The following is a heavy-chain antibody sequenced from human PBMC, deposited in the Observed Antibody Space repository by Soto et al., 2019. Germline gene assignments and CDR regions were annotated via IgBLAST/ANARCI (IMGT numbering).Heavy chain of an antibody. V-gene: IGHV4-31*03. D-gene: IGHD2-15*01. CDR2: IYYSGST. J-gene: IGHJ4*02. Sequence: QVQLQESGPGLVKPSQTLSLTCTVSGGSISSGGYYWSWIRQHPGKGLEWIGYIYYSGSTYYNPSLKSRVTISVDTSKNQFSLKLSSVTAADTAVYYCARARRYCSGGSCYSVDYWGQGTLVTVSS. CDR3: ARARRYCSGGSCYSVDY. CDR1: GGSISSGGYY.